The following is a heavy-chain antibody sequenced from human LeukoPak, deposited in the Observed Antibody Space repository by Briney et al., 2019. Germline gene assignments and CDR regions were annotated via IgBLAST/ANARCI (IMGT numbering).Heavy chain of an antibody. CDR3: AKGAPAGMFDP. D-gene: IGHD3-10*01. V-gene: IGHV3-23*01. J-gene: IGHJ5*02. CDR1: GFTFSSYA. CDR2: IRGSAAST. Sequence: GGSLRLSCVASGFTFSSYAMSWVRQAPGKGLEWVSTIRGSAASTYYADSAKGRFTISRDNSKNTLYLQMNSLRAEDTAVYYCAKGAPAGMFDPWGQGTLVTVSS.